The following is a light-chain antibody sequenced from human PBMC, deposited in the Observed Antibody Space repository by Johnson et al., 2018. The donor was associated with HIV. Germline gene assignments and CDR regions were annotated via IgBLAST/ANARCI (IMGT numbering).Light chain of an antibody. J-gene: IGLJ1*01. CDR1: SSNIGNNY. CDR3: ATWDSSLSAYV. CDR2: DND. V-gene: IGLV1-51*01. Sequence: QSVLTQPPSVSAAPGQKVTISCYGSSSNIGNNYVSWYQQVPGTAPKLLIFDNDKRPSGIPDRFSASKSGSSATLGITGLQTGDEADYYCATWDSSLSAYVFGPGTKVTIL.